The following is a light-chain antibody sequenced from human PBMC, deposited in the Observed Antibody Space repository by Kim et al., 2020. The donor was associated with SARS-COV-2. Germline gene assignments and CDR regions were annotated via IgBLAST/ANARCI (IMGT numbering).Light chain of an antibody. Sequence: FVGGRSPHTCPAGQGLNHSLIWFQEEPGTVPKRLIYAASSLQSGVPSRFSGSGSGTEFTLTISSLQPEDFATYYCLQHNSYPRTFGGGTKVDIK. J-gene: IGKJ4*01. CDR3: LQHNSYPRT. CDR1: QGLNHS. V-gene: IGKV1-17*03. CDR2: AAS.